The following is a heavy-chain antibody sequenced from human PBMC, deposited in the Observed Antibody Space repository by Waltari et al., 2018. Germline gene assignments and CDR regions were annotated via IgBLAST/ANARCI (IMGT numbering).Heavy chain of an antibody. D-gene: IGHD1-20*01. CDR1: GFILGDYA. Sequence: EVHLVESGGGLVQPGRSLRLSCAASGFILGDYAMSWVRQAPGKGLEWVGFIMAKAYGGTPEYAASVKGRFTISRDDSEGIAYLQMNSLKTEDTAVYHCTRENYNNPEIWGQGILVTVSS. CDR3: TRENYNNPEI. CDR2: IMAKAYGGTP. J-gene: IGHJ4*02. V-gene: IGHV3-49*04.